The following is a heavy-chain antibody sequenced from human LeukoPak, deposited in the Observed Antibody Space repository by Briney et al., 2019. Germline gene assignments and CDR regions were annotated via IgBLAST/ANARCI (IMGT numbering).Heavy chain of an antibody. CDR2: IYYSGSA. CDR1: GDSISSADFY. CDR3: ARGSDFFDY. Sequence: SETLSLTCAVSGDSISSADFYWSWIRQHPGKGLEWIGFIYYSGSAYYNPSLKSRVSISIGTSKNQFSLTLNSVTAADTAVYYCARGSDFFDYWGQGTLVTVSS. V-gene: IGHV4-31*11. J-gene: IGHJ4*02.